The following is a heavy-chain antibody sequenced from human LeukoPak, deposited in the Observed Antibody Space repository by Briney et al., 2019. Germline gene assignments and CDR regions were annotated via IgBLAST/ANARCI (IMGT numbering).Heavy chain of an antibody. CDR3: ARGPDYDILADYFDY. D-gene: IGHD3-9*01. CDR1: GFTFSSYS. Sequence: GGSLRLSCAASGFTFSSYSMNWVRQAPGKGLEWVAVISYDGSNKFYADSVRGRFTISRDNSKNTLFLQMNSLRPEDTAVYYCARGPDYDILADYFDYWGQGTLVTVSS. V-gene: IGHV3-30*03. J-gene: IGHJ4*02. CDR2: ISYDGSNK.